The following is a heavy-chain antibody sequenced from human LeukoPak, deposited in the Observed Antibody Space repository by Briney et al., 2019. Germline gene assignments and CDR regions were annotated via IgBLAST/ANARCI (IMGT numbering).Heavy chain of an antibody. D-gene: IGHD3-9*01. CDR1: GGSVSSGSYY. CDR3: ASRYFDWLSGDAEYFQH. Sequence: SETLSLTCTVSGGSVSSGSYYWSWSRQPPGKGLEWIGYIYYSGSTNYNPSLKSRVTISVDTSKNQFSLKLSSVTAADTAVYYCASRYFDWLSGDAEYFQHWGQGTLVTVSS. V-gene: IGHV4-61*01. J-gene: IGHJ1*01. CDR2: IYYSGST.